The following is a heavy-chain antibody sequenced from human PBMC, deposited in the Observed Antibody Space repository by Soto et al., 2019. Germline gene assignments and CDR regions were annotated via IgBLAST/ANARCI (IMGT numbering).Heavy chain of an antibody. J-gene: IGHJ6*02. Sequence: ASVKVSCKASGYTFTSYGISWVRQAPGQGLEWMGWISAYNGNTNYAQKLQGRVTMTTDTSTSTAYMELRSLRSDDTAVYYCAREGPVDTAMVKAVLYYYYGMDVWGQGTTVTVSS. CDR2: ISAYNGNT. CDR3: AREGPVDTAMVKAVLYYYYGMDV. CDR1: GYTFTSYG. V-gene: IGHV1-18*01. D-gene: IGHD5-18*01.